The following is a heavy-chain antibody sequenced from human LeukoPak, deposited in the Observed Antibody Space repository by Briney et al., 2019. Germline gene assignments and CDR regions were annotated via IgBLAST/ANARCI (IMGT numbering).Heavy chain of an antibody. Sequence: PGGSLRLSCAASGFTFSRYSMNWVRQAPGKGLEWVSSISISSTYIYYADSLKGRFTISRDNARNSLYLQMSSLRAEDTAIYYCAKELQWHLRSYHFDYWGPGTPVTVSS. CDR3: AKELQWHLRSYHFDY. V-gene: IGHV3-21*01. D-gene: IGHD6-19*01. J-gene: IGHJ4*02. CDR1: GFTFSRYS. CDR2: ISISSTYI.